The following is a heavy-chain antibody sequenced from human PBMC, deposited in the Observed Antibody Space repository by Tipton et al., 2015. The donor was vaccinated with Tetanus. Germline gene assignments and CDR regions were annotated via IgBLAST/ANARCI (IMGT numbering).Heavy chain of an antibody. CDR2: INHSGST. D-gene: IGHD2-15*01. CDR3: ARVPPQRVVVAATPERPPDYYGMDV. V-gene: IGHV4-34*01. Sequence: TLSLTCAVYGGSFSGYYWSWIRQPPGKGLEWIGEINHSGSTDYNPSLKSRVTISVDTSKNHISLKLSSVTAADTAVYYCARVPPQRVVVAATPERPPDYYGMDVWGQGTTVTVSS. J-gene: IGHJ6*02. CDR1: GGSFSGYY.